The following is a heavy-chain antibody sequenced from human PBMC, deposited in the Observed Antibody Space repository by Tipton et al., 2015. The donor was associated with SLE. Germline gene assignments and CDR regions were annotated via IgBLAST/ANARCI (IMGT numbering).Heavy chain of an antibody. CDR2: IYFMGSA. Sequence: QLVQSGAEVKPSETLSLTCSVAGGSLRTSSNYYWSWIRQPPGKGLEWIGSIYFMGSAYYNPSLKSRISMSVDTSKNQFSLKLSSVTAADTAVYYCARGPIEGYYYYYRDVWGKGTTVTVSS. D-gene: IGHD1-26*01. CDR1: GGSLRTSSNYY. CDR3: ARGPIEGYYYYYRDV. V-gene: IGHV4-39*07. J-gene: IGHJ6*03.